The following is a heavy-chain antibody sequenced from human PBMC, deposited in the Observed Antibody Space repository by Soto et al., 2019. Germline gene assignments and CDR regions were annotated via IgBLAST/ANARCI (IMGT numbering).Heavy chain of an antibody. J-gene: IGHJ4*02. CDR3: ARHNYDFWSGMTNNQYYFDY. D-gene: IGHD3-3*01. CDR2: IYYSGST. CDR1: CGPISSGGYY. Sequence: TPSLTFTFSCGPISSGGYYRSWIRPHPGKGLDWIGYIYYSGSTYYNPSLKSRVTISVDTSKNQFSLKLSSVTAADTAVYYCARHNYDFWSGMTNNQYYFDYWGQGTLVTVSS. V-gene: IGHV4-31*03.